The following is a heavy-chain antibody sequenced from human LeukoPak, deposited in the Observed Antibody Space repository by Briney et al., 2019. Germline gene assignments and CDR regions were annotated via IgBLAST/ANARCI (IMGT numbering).Heavy chain of an antibody. V-gene: IGHV1-24*01. D-gene: IGHD2-15*01. Sequence: GASVKVSSKVPGYTLTELSMHWVRQAPGKGLEWMGGFDPEDGETIYAQKFQGRVTMTEDTSTDTAYMELSSLRSEDTAVYYCATGYCSGGSCSNWFDPWGQGTLVTVSS. CDR1: GYTLTELS. CDR2: FDPEDGET. J-gene: IGHJ5*02. CDR3: ATGYCSGGSCSNWFDP.